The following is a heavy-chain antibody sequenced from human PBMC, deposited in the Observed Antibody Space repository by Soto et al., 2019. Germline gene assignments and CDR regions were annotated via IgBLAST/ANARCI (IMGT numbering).Heavy chain of an antibody. CDR3: ARYLEWLGLFDY. CDR1: GGTFSSYA. CDR2: IIPIFGTA. Sequence: QVQLVQSGAEVKKPGSSVKVSCKASGGTFSSYAISWVRQAPGQGLEWMGGIIPIFGTANYAQKFQGRVTITADKSTSTAYRELSSLRSEDTGVYYCARYLEWLGLFDYWGQGTLVTVSS. J-gene: IGHJ4*02. D-gene: IGHD3-3*01. V-gene: IGHV1-69*06.